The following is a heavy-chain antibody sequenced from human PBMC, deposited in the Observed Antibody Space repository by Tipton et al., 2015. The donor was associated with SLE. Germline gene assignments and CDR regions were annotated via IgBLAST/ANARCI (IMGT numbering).Heavy chain of an antibody. CDR3: ARGLTVTTNPYFDL. D-gene: IGHD4-17*01. Sequence: TLSLTCTVSNGSINSYYWSWIRQPPGKGLEYIGYIYYDGSTNYNPSLKSRVTISVDTSKNKFSLKLNSMTAADTAVYYCARGLTVTTNPYFDLWGRGTLVTVSS. J-gene: IGHJ2*01. CDR2: IYYDGST. CDR1: NGSINSYY. V-gene: IGHV4-59*01.